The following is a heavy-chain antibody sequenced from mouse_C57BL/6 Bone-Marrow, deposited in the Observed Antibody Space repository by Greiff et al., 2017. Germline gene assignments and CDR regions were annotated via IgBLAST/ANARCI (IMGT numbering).Heavy chain of an antibody. D-gene: IGHD2-4*01. CDR3: AKCDCYDYAWFAY. J-gene: IGHJ3*01. CDR2: IYPRSGNT. V-gene: IGHV1-81*01. CDR1: GYTFTSDG. Sequence: VQLQQSGAELVRPGASVKLSCTASGYTFTSDGISWVKQRTGQGLEWIGEIYPRSGNTYYNEKFKGKATLTADKSSSTAYMELRNLTSEDSAVYFTAKCDCYDYAWFAYWGQGTLVTVSA.